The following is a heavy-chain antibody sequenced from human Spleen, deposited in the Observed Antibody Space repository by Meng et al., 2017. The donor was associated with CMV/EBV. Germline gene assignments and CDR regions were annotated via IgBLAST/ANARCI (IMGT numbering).Heavy chain of an antibody. D-gene: IGHD6-13*01. J-gene: IGHJ4*02. CDR2: IHRDGSEK. V-gene: IGHV3-7*03. CDR3: AKGETYTSGWYGSEDY. Sequence: GESLKISCAASGFAFSNYWLNWVRQAPGKGLEWVANIHRDGSEKYYVDSVRGRFTISRDNSKNTLYVQMNSLRAEDTAVYYCAKGETYTSGWYGSEDYWGQGTLVTVSS. CDR1: GFAFSNYW.